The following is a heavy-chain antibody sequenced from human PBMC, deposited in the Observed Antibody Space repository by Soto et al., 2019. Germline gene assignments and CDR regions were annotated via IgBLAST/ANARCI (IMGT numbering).Heavy chain of an antibody. Sequence: EVQLVESGGGLVQPGGSLRHSCAASGFTLSHYWMAWVRQAPGKGLEWVANIGKDGGEKIYIDSVKGRFTISRDNAKNSLYLQMNSLRAEDTAVYYCARDPDYGNPDHWGQGFLVTVS. D-gene: IGHD4-17*01. CDR1: GFTLSHYW. V-gene: IGHV3-7*01. J-gene: IGHJ4*02. CDR2: IGKDGGEK. CDR3: ARDPDYGNPDH.